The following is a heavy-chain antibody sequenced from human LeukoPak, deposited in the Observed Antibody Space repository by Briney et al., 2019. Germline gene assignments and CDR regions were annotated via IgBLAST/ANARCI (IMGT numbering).Heavy chain of an antibody. J-gene: IGHJ4*02. V-gene: IGHV4-31*03. Sequence: SETLSLTCTVSGGSISSGGYYWSWIRQHPGKGLEWIGNIYYNGSTYYNPSLKSRVTISVDTSKTKFSLKLSSVTAADTAVYYCARDKNPRGIDYWGKGTLVTVSS. CDR3: ARDKNPRGIDY. D-gene: IGHD6-13*01. CDR2: IYYNGST. CDR1: GGSISSGGYY.